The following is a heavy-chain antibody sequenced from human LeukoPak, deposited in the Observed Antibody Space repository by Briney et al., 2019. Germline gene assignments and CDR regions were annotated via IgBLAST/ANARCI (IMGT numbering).Heavy chain of an antibody. CDR1: GYTFTSYG. CDR3: ARDTDDDDSSGYYRDY. D-gene: IGHD3-22*01. Sequence: ASVKVSCKASGYTFTSYGISWVRQAPGQGLEWMGWISAYNGNTNYAQKLQGRVTITADKSTSTAYMELSSLRSEDTAVYYCARDTDDDDSSGYYRDYWGQGTLVTVSS. J-gene: IGHJ4*02. CDR2: ISAYNGNT. V-gene: IGHV1-18*01.